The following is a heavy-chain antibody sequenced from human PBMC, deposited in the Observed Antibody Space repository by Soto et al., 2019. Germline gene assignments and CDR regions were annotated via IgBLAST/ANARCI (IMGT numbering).Heavy chain of an antibody. CDR3: ARGVDTAPYYFDY. Sequence: PSETLSLTCTVSGGSISSGGYYWSWIRQHPGKGLEWIGYIYYRGSTYYNPSLKSRVTISVDTSKNQFSLKLSSVTAADTAVYYCARGVDTAPYYFDYWGQGTLVTVS. D-gene: IGHD5-18*01. CDR2: IYYRGST. V-gene: IGHV4-31*03. J-gene: IGHJ4*02. CDR1: GGSISSGGYY.